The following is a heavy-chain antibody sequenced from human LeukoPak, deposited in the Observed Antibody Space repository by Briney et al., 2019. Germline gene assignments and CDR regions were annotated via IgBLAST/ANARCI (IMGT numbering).Heavy chain of an antibody. CDR1: GFTFSSYA. Sequence: GGSLRLSCAASGFTFSSYAMHWVRQAPGKGLEWVAVIPYDGSNKYYADSVKGRFTISRDNSKNTLYLQMNSLRAEDTAVYYCARGAPAAFDIWGQGTMVTVSS. CDR3: ARGAPAAFDI. J-gene: IGHJ3*02. V-gene: IGHV3-30*01. CDR2: IPYDGSNK.